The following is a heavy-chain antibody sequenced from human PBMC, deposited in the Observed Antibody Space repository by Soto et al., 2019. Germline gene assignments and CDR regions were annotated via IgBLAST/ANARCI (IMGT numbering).Heavy chain of an antibody. CDR1: GFTFSSYW. D-gene: IGHD2-2*01. J-gene: IGHJ6*02. CDR2: IKHDGSEK. V-gene: IGHV3-7*01. CDR3: ARQGGRSTYYYYYGMDV. Sequence: GGSLRLSCTASGFTFSSYWMSWVRQAPGKGLEWVANIKHDGSEKSYVDSAKGRFTISTDNAKNSVFLQMNSLRAEDTAVYYCARQGGRSTYYYYYGMDVWGQGTTVTSP.